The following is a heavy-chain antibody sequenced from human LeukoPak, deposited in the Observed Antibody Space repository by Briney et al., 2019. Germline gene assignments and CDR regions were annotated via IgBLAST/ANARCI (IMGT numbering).Heavy chain of an antibody. D-gene: IGHD3-10*01. CDR3: ATVGVVRGVIFDY. J-gene: IGHJ4*02. V-gene: IGHV1-18*01. CDR1: GYTFTSYG. CDR2: ISAYNGNT. Sequence: ASVKVSCKASGYTFTSYGISWVRQAPGQGLEWMGWISAYNGNTNYAQKFQGRVTMTEDTSTDTAYMELSSLRSEDTAVYYCATVGVVRGVIFDYWGQGTLVTVSS.